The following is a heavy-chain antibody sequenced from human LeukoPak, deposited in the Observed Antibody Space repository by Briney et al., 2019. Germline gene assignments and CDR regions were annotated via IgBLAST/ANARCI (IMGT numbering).Heavy chain of an antibody. CDR3: ARDRTDYDFWSGYYYYYYMDV. CDR1: GFTFSDYY. Sequence: PGGSLRLSCAASGFTFSDYYMSWIRQAPGKGLERVSYISSSGSTIYYADSVKGRFTISRDNAKNSLYLQMNSLRAEDTAVYYCARDRTDYDFWSGYYYYYYMDVWGKGTTVTVSS. D-gene: IGHD3-3*01. V-gene: IGHV3-11*01. CDR2: ISSSGSTI. J-gene: IGHJ6*03.